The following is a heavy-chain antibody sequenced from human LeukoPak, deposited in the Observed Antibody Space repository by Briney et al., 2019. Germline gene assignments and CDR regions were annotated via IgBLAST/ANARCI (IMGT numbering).Heavy chain of an antibody. J-gene: IGHJ4*02. CDR2: ISGSGGST. D-gene: IGHD3-22*01. CDR1: GFTFSSYA. Sequence: PGGSLRLSCAASGFTFSSYAMSWVRQAPGKGLEWVSAISGSGGSTYYADSVKGRFTISRDNSKNTLYLQMNSLRAEDTAVYYCAKDRTLYYYDSSGAIDYWGQGTLVTVSS. CDR3: AKDRTLYYYDSSGAIDY. V-gene: IGHV3-23*01.